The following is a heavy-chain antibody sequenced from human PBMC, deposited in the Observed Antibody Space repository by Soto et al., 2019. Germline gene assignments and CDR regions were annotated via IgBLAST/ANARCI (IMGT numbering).Heavy chain of an antibody. CDR2: INHSGST. CDR3: ARGSITGTTSFDY. V-gene: IGHV4-34*01. D-gene: IGHD1-20*01. J-gene: IGHJ4*02. CDR1: GGSFSGYY. Sequence: SETLSLTCAVYGGSFSGYYWTWIRQPPGTGLEWIGEINHSGSTNYNPSLKSRVTISVDTSKNQFSLKLSSVTAADTAVYYCARGSITGTTSFDYWGQGTLVTVSS.